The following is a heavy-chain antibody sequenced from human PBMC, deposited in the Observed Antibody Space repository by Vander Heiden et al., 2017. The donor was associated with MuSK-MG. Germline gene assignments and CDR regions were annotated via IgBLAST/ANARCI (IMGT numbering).Heavy chain of an antibody. CDR1: GFTFSSYA. D-gene: IGHD3-9*01. CDR3: AKSYDILTELGY. Sequence: EVQLLESGGGLVQPGGSLRLSCAASGFTFSSYAMSWVRPAPGKGLEWVSAISGSGGSTYYADSVKGRFTISRDNSKNTLYLQMNSLRAEDTAVYYCAKSYDILTELGYWGQGTLVTVSS. J-gene: IGHJ4*02. V-gene: IGHV3-23*01. CDR2: ISGSGGST.